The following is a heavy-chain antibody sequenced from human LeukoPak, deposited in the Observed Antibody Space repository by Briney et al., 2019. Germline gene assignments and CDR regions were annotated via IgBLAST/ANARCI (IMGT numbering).Heavy chain of an antibody. CDR1: GFTFSNYW. Sequence: GGSLRLSCTVSGFTFSNYWMHWVRQAPEKGLVWVSRIRGDGGDTNYADSVKGRFTVSRDNAKNTLYLQMNSLATEDTAVYFCARDRVLGSGSSDYWGQGTLVTVSS. CDR3: ARDRVLGSGSSDY. D-gene: IGHD3-10*01. V-gene: IGHV3-74*01. CDR2: IRGDGGDT. J-gene: IGHJ4*02.